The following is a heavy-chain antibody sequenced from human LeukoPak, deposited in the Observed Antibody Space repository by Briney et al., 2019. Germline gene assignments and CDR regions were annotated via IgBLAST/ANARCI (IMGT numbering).Heavy chain of an antibody. CDR3: ARDPKIIVATTPYFDY. CDR2: IYYSGST. Sequence: SETLSLTCTVSGYSISSGYYWGWIRQPPGKGLEWIGSIYYSGSTYYNPSLKSRVTISVDASKNQFSLKLSSVTAADTAVYYCARDPKIIVATTPYFDYWGQGTLVTVSS. CDR1: GYSISSGYY. D-gene: IGHD5-12*01. J-gene: IGHJ4*02. V-gene: IGHV4-38-2*02.